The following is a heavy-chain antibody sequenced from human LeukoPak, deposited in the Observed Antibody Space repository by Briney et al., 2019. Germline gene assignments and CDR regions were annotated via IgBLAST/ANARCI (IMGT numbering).Heavy chain of an antibody. CDR3: ARDWYRETTVVQDAFDI. D-gene: IGHD4-23*01. CDR1: GGTFSSYA. CDR2: IIPILGIA. V-gene: IGHV1-69*04. J-gene: IGHJ3*02. Sequence: WASVKVSCKASGGTFSSYAISWVRQAPGQGLEWMGRIIPILGIANYAQKFQGRVTITADKSTSTAYMELNSLRSEDTAVYYCARDWYRETTVVQDAFDIWGQGTMVTVSS.